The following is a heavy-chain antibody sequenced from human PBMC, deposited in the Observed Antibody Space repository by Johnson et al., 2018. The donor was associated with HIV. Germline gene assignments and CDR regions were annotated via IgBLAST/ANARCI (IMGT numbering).Heavy chain of an antibody. CDR2: ISGSGGST. CDR3: ARESYLVYAFDI. CDR1: GFTFSSYA. D-gene: IGHD1-26*01. V-gene: IGHV3-23*04. J-gene: IGHJ3*02. Sequence: VESGGGLVQPGGSLRLSCAASGFTFSSYAMSWVRQAPGKGLEWVSAISGSGGSTYYADSVKGRFTISRDNAKNSLYLQMNSLRAEDTAVYYCARESYLVYAFDIWGQGTMVTVSS.